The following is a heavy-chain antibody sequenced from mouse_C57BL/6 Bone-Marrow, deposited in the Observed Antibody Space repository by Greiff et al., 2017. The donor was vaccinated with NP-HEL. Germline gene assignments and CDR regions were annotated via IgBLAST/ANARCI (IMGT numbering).Heavy chain of an antibody. V-gene: IGHV6-6*01. CDR1: GFTFRDAW. CDR2: IRNKAINHAT. D-gene: IGHD1-1*01. Sequence: EVMLVESGGGLVQPGGSMKLSCAAPGFTFRDAWMDWVRQSTEKGLELVGDIRNKAINHATYYAESVKGRFTIARDDSKSSVYLQMNSLRAEDTGIYYCNRNYYGSRCHYWRQGTLVAVSA. CDR3: NRNYYGSRCHY. J-gene: IGHJ3*01.